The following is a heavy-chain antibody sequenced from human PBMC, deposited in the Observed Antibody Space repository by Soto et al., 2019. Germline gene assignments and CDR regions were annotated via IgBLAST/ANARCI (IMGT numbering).Heavy chain of an antibody. CDR1: GFTFSSYE. CDR2: ISSSGSTI. J-gene: IGHJ3*02. V-gene: IGHV3-48*03. CDR3: AREEGDAFDI. Sequence: EVQLVESGGGLVQPGGSLRLSCAASGFTFSSYEMNWVRQAPGKGLVWVSYISSSGSTIYYADSVKGRFTISRDNAKNSLYLQMNSLRAEDTAVYYCAREEGDAFDIWGQGTMVTVSS.